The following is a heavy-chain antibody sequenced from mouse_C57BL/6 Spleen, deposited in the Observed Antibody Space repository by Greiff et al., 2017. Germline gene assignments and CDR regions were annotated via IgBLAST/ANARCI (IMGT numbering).Heavy chain of an antibody. Sequence: QVQLQQPGAELVKPGASVKMSCKASGYTFTSYWITWVKQRPGQGLEWIGDIYPGSGSTNYNEKFKSKATLTVDTSSSTAYMQLSSLTSEDSAVYYCARYGITTVVAFDYWGQGTTLTVSS. CDR3: ARYGITTVVAFDY. CDR2: IYPGSGST. CDR1: GYTFTSYW. D-gene: IGHD1-1*01. V-gene: IGHV1-55*01. J-gene: IGHJ2*01.